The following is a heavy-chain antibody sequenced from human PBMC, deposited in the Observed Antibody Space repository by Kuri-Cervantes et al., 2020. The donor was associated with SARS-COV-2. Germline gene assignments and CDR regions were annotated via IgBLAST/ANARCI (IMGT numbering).Heavy chain of an antibody. V-gene: IGHV4-59*01. D-gene: IGHD5-24*01. J-gene: IGHJ5*02. CDR3: ARSARRDGYNYWFDP. CDR2: IYYSGST. CDR1: GGSISSYY. Sequence: GSLRLSCTVSGGSISSYYWSWIRQPPGKGLEWIGYIYYSGSTNYNPSLKSRVTISVDTSKNQFSLKLSSVTAADTAVYYCARSARRDGYNYWFDPWGQGTLVTVSS.